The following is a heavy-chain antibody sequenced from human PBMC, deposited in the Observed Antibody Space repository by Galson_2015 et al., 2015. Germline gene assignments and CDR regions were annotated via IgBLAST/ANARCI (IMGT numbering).Heavy chain of an antibody. CDR1: GFTFSGSA. D-gene: IGHD2-21*02. Sequence: SLRLSCAASGFTFSGSAMHWVRQASGKGLEWVGRITSKTRDYATTYAASVKGRFTISRDDSKNTAYLQMNSLKTEDTAVYYCSRRGDNADPDFDYWGQGTLVTVSS. CDR3: SRRGDNADPDFDY. J-gene: IGHJ4*02. CDR2: ITSKTRDYAT. V-gene: IGHV3-73*01.